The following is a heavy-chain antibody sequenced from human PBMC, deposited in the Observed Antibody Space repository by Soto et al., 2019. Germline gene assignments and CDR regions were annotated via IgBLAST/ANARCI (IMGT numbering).Heavy chain of an antibody. Sequence: SETLSLTCAVSGGSISSGDYSWSWIRQPPGKGLEWIGYIYLIGSTYYSPSLKSRVTISIDRSKNQFSLNLSSVTAADTAVYYCAKDARVDGYWDFDYWGQGTLVTVSS. D-gene: IGHD5-12*01. CDR2: IYLIGST. CDR3: AKDARVDGYWDFDY. V-gene: IGHV4-30-2*01. CDR1: GGSISSGDYS. J-gene: IGHJ4*02.